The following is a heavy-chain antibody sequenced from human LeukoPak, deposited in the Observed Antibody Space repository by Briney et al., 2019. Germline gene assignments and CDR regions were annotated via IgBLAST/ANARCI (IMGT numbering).Heavy chain of an antibody. CDR3: ARTLTAAAGASKYWLDP. J-gene: IGHJ5*02. CDR1: GFTFSSYA. D-gene: IGHD6-13*01. CDR2: ISGSGGST. V-gene: IGHV3-23*01. Sequence: GGSLRLSCAASGFTFSSYAMSWVRQAPGKGLEWVSAISGSGGSTYYADSVKGRFTISRDNAKNSLYLQMNSLRAEDTAVYYCARTLTAAAGASKYWLDPWGQGTLVTVSS.